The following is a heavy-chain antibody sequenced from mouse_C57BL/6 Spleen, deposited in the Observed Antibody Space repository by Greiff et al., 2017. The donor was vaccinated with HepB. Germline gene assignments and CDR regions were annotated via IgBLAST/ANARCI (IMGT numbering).Heavy chain of an antibody. V-gene: IGHV1-52*01. J-gene: IGHJ2*01. CDR3: ARISSGVFDY. CDR1: GYTFTSYW. Sequence: VQLQQPGAELVRPGSSVKLSCKASGYTFTSYWMHWVKQRPIQGLEWIGNIDPSDSETNYNQKFKDKATLTVDKSSSTAYMQLSSLTSEDSAVYYCARISSGVFDYWGQGTTLTVSS. D-gene: IGHD3-2*02. CDR2: IDPSDSET.